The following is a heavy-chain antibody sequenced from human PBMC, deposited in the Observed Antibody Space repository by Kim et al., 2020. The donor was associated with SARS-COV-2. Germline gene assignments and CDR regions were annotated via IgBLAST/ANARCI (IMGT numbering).Heavy chain of an antibody. Sequence: SETLSLTCAVYGGSFSGYYWSWIRQPPGKGLEWIGEINHSGSTNYNPSLKSRVTISVDTSKNQFSLKLSSVTAADTAVYYCARGGGVTTGDGCDYWGQGTLVTVSS. D-gene: IGHD4-17*01. CDR3: ARGGGVTTGDGCDY. CDR1: GGSFSGYY. V-gene: IGHV4-34*01. J-gene: IGHJ4*02. CDR2: INHSGST.